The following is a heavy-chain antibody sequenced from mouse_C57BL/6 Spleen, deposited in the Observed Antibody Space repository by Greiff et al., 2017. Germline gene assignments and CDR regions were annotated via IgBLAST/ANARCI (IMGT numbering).Heavy chain of an antibody. D-gene: IGHD2-4*01. CDR1: GYTFTDYY. V-gene: IGHV1-19*01. Sequence: EVQLQQSGPVLVKPGASVKLSCKASGYTFTDYYMNWVKQSHGKSLEWIGVINPCNGGTSYNQKFKGKATLTVDKSSSTAYMELNSLTSEDSAVXYCARSYDYDGYSMDYWGQGTSVTVSS. J-gene: IGHJ4*01. CDR2: INPCNGGT. CDR3: ARSYDYDGYSMDY.